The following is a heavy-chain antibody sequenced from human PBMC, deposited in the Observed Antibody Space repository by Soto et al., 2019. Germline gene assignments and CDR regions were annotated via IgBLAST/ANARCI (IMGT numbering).Heavy chain of an antibody. J-gene: IGHJ4*02. CDR3: ARSDFDWLSQARYYFDY. CDR2: INPSGGST. D-gene: IGHD3-9*01. Sequence: QVQLVQSGAEVKKPGVSVKVSCNASGYTFTTYYIHWVRQAPGQGLEWMGIINPSGGSTTYAQKFQGRVTMTRDTSTSTVYMELSSLTSEDTAVYYCARSDFDWLSQARYYFDYWGQGTLVTVSS. CDR1: GYTFTTYY. V-gene: IGHV1-46*01.